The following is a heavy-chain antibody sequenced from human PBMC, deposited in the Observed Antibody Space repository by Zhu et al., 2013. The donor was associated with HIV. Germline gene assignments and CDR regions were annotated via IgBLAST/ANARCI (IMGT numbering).Heavy chain of an antibody. CDR1: GGTFSSYA. CDR2: IIPIFGTA. V-gene: IGHV1-69*01. CDR3: ARVPEDSSGWLEWYYYYGMDV. Sequence: QVQLVQSGAEVKKPGSSVKVSCKVSGGTFSSYAISWVRQAPGQGLEWMGGIIPIFGTANYAQKFQGRVTITADESTSTAYMELSSLRSEDTAVYYCARVPEDSSGWLEWYYYYGMDVWGQGTTVTVSS. D-gene: IGHD6-19*01. J-gene: IGHJ6*02.